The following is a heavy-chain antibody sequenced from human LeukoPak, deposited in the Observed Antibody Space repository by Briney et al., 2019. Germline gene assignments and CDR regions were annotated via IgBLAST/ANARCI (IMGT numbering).Heavy chain of an antibody. D-gene: IGHD3-22*01. J-gene: IGHJ4*02. CDR3: ATRSTYDSSGYYSFDY. Sequence: ASVKVSCKVSGYTLTELSMHWVRQAPGKGLEWMGGFDPEDGETIYAQKFQGRVTMTEDTSTGTAYMELSSLRSEDTAVYYCATRSTYDSSGYYSFDYWGQGTLVTVSS. V-gene: IGHV1-24*01. CDR1: GYTLTELS. CDR2: FDPEDGET.